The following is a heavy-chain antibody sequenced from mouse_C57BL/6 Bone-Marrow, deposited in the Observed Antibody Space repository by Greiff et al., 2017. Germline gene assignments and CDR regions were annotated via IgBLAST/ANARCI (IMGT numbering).Heavy chain of an antibody. D-gene: IGHD1-1*01. V-gene: IGHV1-63*01. J-gene: IGHJ3*01. CDR1: GYTFTNYW. CDR2: IYPGGGYT. CDR3: ARSRAYGSSYDWFAY. Sequence: QVQLQQSGAELVRPGTSVKMSCKASGYTFTNYWIGWAKQRPGHGLEWIGDIYPGGGYTNYNEKFKGKATLTADKSSSTAYMQFSSLTSEDSAIYYCARSRAYGSSYDWFAYWGHGTLVTVSA.